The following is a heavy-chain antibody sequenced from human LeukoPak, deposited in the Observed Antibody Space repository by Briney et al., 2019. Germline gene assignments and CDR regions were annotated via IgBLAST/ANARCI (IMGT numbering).Heavy chain of an antibody. D-gene: IGHD5-18*01. CDR2: INHSGST. CDR3: ARGERGYSPLDY. J-gene: IGHJ4*02. Sequence: SETLSRTCAVYGGSFSGYYWSWIRQPPGKGLEWIGEINHSGSTNYNPSLKSRITISVDTSKNQFSLRLTSVTAAETAVYYCARGERGYSPLDYWGQGTLVTVSS. V-gene: IGHV4-34*01. CDR1: GGSFSGYY.